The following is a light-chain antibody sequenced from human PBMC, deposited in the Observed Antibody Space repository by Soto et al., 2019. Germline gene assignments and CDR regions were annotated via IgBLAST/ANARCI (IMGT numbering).Light chain of an antibody. V-gene: IGKV1-5*03. CDR2: KAS. CDR1: QSISSW. CDR3: QQYTSSPT. Sequence: DIQMTQSPSTLSASVGDRVTITCRASQSISSWLAWYQQKPGKAPKLLIYKASSLESGVPSRFSGSGSGTEFTLTISSLQPDDFATYYGQQYTSSPTFGQGTKVEIK. J-gene: IGKJ1*01.